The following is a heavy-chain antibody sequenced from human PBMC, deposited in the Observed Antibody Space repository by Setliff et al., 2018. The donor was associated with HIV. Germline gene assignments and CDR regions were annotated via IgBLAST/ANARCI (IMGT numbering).Heavy chain of an antibody. CDR2: IIPIFRTP. Sequence: ASVKVSCKASGGTFSSYTISWVRQAPGQGLEWMGGIIPIFRTPKYAQKFQGRVTITADESTSTAYMELSSLRSEDTAVYNCARDYPYYESSGYNYLEAFDIWGQGTMVTVSS. D-gene: IGHD3-22*01. CDR1: GGTFSSYT. V-gene: IGHV1-69*13. CDR3: ARDYPYYESSGYNYLEAFDI. J-gene: IGHJ3*02.